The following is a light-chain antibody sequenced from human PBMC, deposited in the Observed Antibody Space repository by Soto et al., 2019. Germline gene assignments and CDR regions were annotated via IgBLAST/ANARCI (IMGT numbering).Light chain of an antibody. CDR1: QSVNSN. CDR2: GIS. Sequence: EIVMTQSPATLSVSPGERATLSCRASQSVNSNYLAWYQQKPGQAPRLLIYGISKRATDIPDRFSGSGSGTAFTLPISSLHPEDFATYYCQQHGQWPITFGQGTRLEIK. CDR3: QQHGQWPIT. V-gene: IGKV3D-15*01. J-gene: IGKJ5*01.